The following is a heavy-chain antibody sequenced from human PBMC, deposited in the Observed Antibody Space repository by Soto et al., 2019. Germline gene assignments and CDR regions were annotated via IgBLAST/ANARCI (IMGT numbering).Heavy chain of an antibody. Sequence: PSETLSLTCTVSGGSICSYYWSWIRQPPGKGLEWIGYIYYSGSTNYNPSLKSRVTISVDTSKNQFSLKLSSVTAADTAVYYCARSSGWYWFDPWGQGTLVTVSS. V-gene: IGHV4-59*01. D-gene: IGHD6-19*01. J-gene: IGHJ5*02. CDR3: ARSSGWYWFDP. CDR2: IYYSGST. CDR1: GGSICSYY.